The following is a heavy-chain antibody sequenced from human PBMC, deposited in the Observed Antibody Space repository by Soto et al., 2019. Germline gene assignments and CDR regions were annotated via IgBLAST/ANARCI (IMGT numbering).Heavy chain of an antibody. J-gene: IGHJ1*01. CDR3: ALKGDGYRGFKA. Sequence: QITLKESGPTLVKPTQTLTLTCTLSGFSLSTSGVGVGWIRQPPGKALEWLALIYWDDDKRYSPFLKSRLTIPQDXSKNQLVLTLTNMDPVDTATYYCALKGDGYRGFKAWGQGTLVTVSS. CDR1: GFSLSTSGVG. V-gene: IGHV2-5*02. CDR2: IYWDDDK. D-gene: IGHD5-12*01.